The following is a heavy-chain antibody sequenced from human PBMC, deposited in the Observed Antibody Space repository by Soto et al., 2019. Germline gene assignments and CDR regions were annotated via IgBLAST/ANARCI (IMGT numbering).Heavy chain of an antibody. CDR2: IYYSGST. D-gene: IGHD3-10*02. J-gene: IGHJ6*01. CDR1: GGSIVLSSYY. Sequence: SETLSLTCTVSGGSIVLSSYYWGWIRQPPGKGLEWIGSIYYSGSTYYNPSLKSRVTISVDTSKNQFSLTLSSVTAADTAVYYCVLQVFGALRGLVAVWAQSTTVTVSA. CDR3: VLQVFGALRGLVAV. V-gene: IGHV4-39*01.